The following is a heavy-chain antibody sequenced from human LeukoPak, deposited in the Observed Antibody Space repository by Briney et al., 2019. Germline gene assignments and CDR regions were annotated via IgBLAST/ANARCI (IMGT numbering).Heavy chain of an antibody. CDR1: GYTFTSNY. V-gene: IGHV1-46*01. J-gene: IGHJ6*03. D-gene: IGHD5-18*01. CDR3: ARHGGYTNGYELKNYYQYYVDV. CDR2: ISPSGGST. Sequence: ASVKVSCKAFGYTFTSNYMHWVRQAPGQGPEWMGVISPSGGSTTYAQKFQGRVTLTRDMSTSTDYLELSSLRSEDTALYYCARHGGYTNGYELKNYYQYYVDVWGKGTTLTVSS.